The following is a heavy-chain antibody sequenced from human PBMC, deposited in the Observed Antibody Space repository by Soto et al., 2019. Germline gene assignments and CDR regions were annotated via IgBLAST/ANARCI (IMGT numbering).Heavy chain of an antibody. CDR1: GGTFSTFG. CDR2: IIPFFGTA. V-gene: IGHV1-69*13. CDR3: ARTAPMDAGDKYYYDF. J-gene: IGHJ4*02. Sequence: GASVKVSCKASGGTFSTFGISWVRQAPGQGLEWMGGIIPFFGTAKYSQKFEDRITITADESTNTVYMDLRSLTSEDTAIYYCARTAPMDAGDKYYYDFWGQGDLVTVSS. D-gene: IGHD3-16*01.